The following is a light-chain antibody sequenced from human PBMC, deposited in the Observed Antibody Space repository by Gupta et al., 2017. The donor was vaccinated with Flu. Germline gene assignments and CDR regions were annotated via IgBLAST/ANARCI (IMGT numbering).Light chain of an antibody. CDR2: RAS. J-gene: IGKJ2*03. Sequence: DIQMTQSPSTLSAFVGDRVTITCRASQSVSSWLAWYQQKLGKAPKLLIYRASSLQSGVPSRFSGSGSGTECTLTISSLQPDDFATYYCQHYNGFSGSFGQGTKLEIK. CDR3: QHYNGFSGS. V-gene: IGKV1-5*03. CDR1: QSVSSW.